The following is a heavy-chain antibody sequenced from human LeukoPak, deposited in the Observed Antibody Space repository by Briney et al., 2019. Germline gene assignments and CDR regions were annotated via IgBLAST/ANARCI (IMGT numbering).Heavy chain of an antibody. V-gene: IGHV4-61*01. CDR3: ARDKGWSGHIKGDWFDP. Sequence: SETLSLTCTVSGGSVNSGSYYWSWIRQPPGKGLEWIGYVYYSGSTNYNPSLKSRVTISVDTSKNQFSLKLSSVTAADTAVYYCARDKGWSGHIKGDWFDPWGQGTLVTVSS. CDR2: VYYSGST. D-gene: IGHD3-3*01. CDR1: GGSVNSGSYY. J-gene: IGHJ5*02.